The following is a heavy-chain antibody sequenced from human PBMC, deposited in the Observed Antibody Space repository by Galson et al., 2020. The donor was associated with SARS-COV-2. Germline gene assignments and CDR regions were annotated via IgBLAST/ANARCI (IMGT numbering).Heavy chain of an antibody. CDR2: INPNSGGT. J-gene: IGHJ6*02. D-gene: IGHD6-19*01. V-gene: IGHV1-2*02. CDR1: GYTFTGYY. CDR3: ARAGSGWSYYYYGMDV. Sequence: ASVKVYCKASGYTFTGYYMHWVRQAPGQGLEWMGWINPNSGGTNYAQKFQGRVTMTRDTSISTAYMELSRLRSDDTAVYYCARAGSGWSYYYYGMDVWGQGTTVTVSS.